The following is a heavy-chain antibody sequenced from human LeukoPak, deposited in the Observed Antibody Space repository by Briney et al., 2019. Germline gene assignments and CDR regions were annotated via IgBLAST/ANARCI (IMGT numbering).Heavy chain of an antibody. Sequence: SETLSLTCAVYGGSFSGYYWSWIRQPPGKGLEWIGEINHSGSTNYNPSLKSRVTISVDTSKNQFSLELSSVTAADTAVYYCARVGGRYYYDSSGYRMYNWFDPWGQGTLVTVSS. CDR1: GGSFSGYY. V-gene: IGHV4-34*01. CDR3: ARVGGRYYYDSSGYRMYNWFDP. D-gene: IGHD3-22*01. J-gene: IGHJ5*02. CDR2: INHSGST.